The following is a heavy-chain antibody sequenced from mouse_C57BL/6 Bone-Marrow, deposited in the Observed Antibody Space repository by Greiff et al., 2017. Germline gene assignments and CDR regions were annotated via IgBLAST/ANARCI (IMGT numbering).Heavy chain of an antibody. CDR1: GFNIKNTY. CDR3: ARASYYSNYYFDY. V-gene: IGHV14-3*01. D-gene: IGHD2-5*01. J-gene: IGHJ2*01. Sequence: EVQGVESVAELVRPGASVKLSCTASGFNIKNTYMHWVKQRPEQGLEWIGRIDPANGNTKYAPKFQGKATITADTSSNTAYLQLSSLTSEYTAIYYCARASYYSNYYFDYWGQGTTLTVSS. CDR2: IDPANGNT.